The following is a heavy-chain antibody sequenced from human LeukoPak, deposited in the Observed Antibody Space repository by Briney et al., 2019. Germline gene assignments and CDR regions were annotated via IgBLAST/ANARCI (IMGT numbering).Heavy chain of an antibody. Sequence: GGSLRLSCAASGFTFSSYWMSWVRQAPGKGLEWVANIKQDGSEKYYVDSVKGRFTISRDNAKNSLYLQMNSLRAEDTAVYYCARDPGNWNSNWFDPWGQGTLVTVSS. CDR3: ARDPGNWNSNWFDP. CDR2: IKQDGSEK. D-gene: IGHD1-7*01. CDR1: GFTFSSYW. J-gene: IGHJ5*02. V-gene: IGHV3-7*01.